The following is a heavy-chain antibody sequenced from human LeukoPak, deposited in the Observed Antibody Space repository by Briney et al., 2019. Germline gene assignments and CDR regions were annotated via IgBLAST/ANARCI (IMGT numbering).Heavy chain of an antibody. CDR1: GFTFSSYA. D-gene: IGHD6-6*01. Sequence: PGGSLRLSCAASGFTFSSYAMSRVRQAPGKGLEWISAISGSGGSTYYADSVKGRFTISRDNSKNTLYMQMNSLRAEDTAVYYCAKVSSSGGFYFDYWGQGTLVTVSS. CDR3: AKVSSSGGFYFDY. J-gene: IGHJ4*02. V-gene: IGHV3-23*01. CDR2: ISGSGGST.